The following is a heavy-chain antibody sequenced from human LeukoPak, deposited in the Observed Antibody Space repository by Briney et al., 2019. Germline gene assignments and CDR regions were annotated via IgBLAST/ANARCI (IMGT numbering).Heavy chain of an antibody. Sequence: ASVKVSCKASGYTLTSYGISWVRQAPGQGLEWMGWISAYNGNTNYAQKLQGRVTMTTDTSTSTAYMELRSLRSDDTAVYYCARVGYYDSSVDYYYYYGMDVWGQGTTVTVSS. V-gene: IGHV1-18*01. J-gene: IGHJ6*02. CDR1: GYTLTSYG. CDR3: ARVGYYDSSVDYYYYYGMDV. CDR2: ISAYNGNT. D-gene: IGHD3-22*01.